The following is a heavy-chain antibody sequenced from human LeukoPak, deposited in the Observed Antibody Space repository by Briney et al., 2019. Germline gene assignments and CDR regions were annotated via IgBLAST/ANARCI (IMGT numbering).Heavy chain of an antibody. Sequence: SETLSLTCAVYGGSFSGYYWSWIRQPPGKGLEWIGEINHSGSTNYNPSLKSRVTISVDRSKNQFSLKLSSVTAADTAVYYCARVIADFWSGYPTTNWFDPWGQGTLVTVSS. J-gene: IGHJ5*02. CDR2: INHSGST. V-gene: IGHV4-34*01. D-gene: IGHD3-3*01. CDR3: ARVIADFWSGYPTTNWFDP. CDR1: GGSFSGYY.